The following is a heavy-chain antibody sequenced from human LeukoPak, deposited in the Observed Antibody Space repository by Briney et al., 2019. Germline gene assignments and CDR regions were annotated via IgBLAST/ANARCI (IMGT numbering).Heavy chain of an antibody. V-gene: IGHV4-59*01. CDR3: AREITMVRGVIITDYYYYMDV. J-gene: IGHJ6*03. CDR2: GYYSGST. Sequence: SETLSLTCTVSGGSIKSNYWSWIRQPPGKGLEWIGYGYYSGSTNYNPSLKSRVTISLDTSKSQFSLKLSSVTTADTAVYYCAREITMVRGVIITDYYYYMDVWGKGTTVTISS. D-gene: IGHD3-10*01. CDR1: GGSIKSNY.